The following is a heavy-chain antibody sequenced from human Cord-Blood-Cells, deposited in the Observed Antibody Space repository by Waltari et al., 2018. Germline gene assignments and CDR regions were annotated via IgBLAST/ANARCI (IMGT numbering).Heavy chain of an antibody. CDR2: RIPIFGTA. CDR1: GGTFSSYA. Sequence: QVQLVQSGAEVKKPGSSVKVSCKASGGTFSSYAIRWVRQAPGQGLEWMGGRIPIFGTANYEQKFQGRVTITTYESTSTAYVELSSLGSEDAAVYYCAREGYSSSWYDAFDIWGQGTMVTVSS. J-gene: IGHJ3*02. V-gene: IGHV1-69*01. D-gene: IGHD6-13*01. CDR3: AREGYSSSWYDAFDI.